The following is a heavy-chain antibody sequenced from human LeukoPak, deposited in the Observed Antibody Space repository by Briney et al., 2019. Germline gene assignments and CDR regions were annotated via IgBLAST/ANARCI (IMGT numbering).Heavy chain of an antibody. D-gene: IGHD1-26*01. V-gene: IGHV1-18*01. CDR2: ISAYNGNT. CDR1: GYSFTSYG. J-gene: IGHJ4*02. Sequence: ASVKVSCKASGYSFTSYGISWVRQAPGQGLEWMGWISAYNGNTSYAQKLQGRVTMPTDTSTSTAYMELRSLRSDDTAVYYCARDRGELHLDYWGQGTLVTVSS. CDR3: ARDRGELHLDY.